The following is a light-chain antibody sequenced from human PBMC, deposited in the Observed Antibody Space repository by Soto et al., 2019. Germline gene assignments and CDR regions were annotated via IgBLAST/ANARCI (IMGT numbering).Light chain of an antibody. CDR3: AAWDASLNAHVV. CDR1: SSNFGSNT. V-gene: IGLV1-44*01. Sequence: QSVLTQPPSASGTPGQRVTISCSGSSSNFGSNTVNWYQQLPGTDPQLLIYSNNQQPSGVTARCSGAKSGTSASLAISGLQSEDEADYYCAAWDASLNAHVVFGGGTKVTVL. CDR2: SNN. J-gene: IGLJ2*01.